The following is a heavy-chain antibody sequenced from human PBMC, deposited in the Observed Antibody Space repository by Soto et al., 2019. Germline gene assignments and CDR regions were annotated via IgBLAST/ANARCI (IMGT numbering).Heavy chain of an antibody. CDR3: AKDRVVLSAYAMDV. D-gene: IGHD2-21*01. J-gene: IGHJ6*02. CDR1: GFSLSHYG. V-gene: IGHV3-30*18. CDR2: ISYDGSAK. Sequence: QVQLVESGGGVVQPGRFLRLSCEGSGFSLSHYGMQWVRQAPGQGLEWVATISYDGSAKYHSDSVGGRFAISRDNTNNTLYPQMNSLRAEDTAVYYCAKDRVVLSAYAMDVWGQGTTVTVSS.